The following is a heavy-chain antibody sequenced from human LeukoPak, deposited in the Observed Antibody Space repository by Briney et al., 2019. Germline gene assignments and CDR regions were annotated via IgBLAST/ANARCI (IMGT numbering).Heavy chain of an antibody. CDR3: ARELVVVPAAMRGNFDY. J-gene: IGHJ4*02. D-gene: IGHD2-2*01. CDR2: ISGSGGST. V-gene: IGHV3-23*01. CDR1: GLTFSSYA. Sequence: GGSLRLSCAASGLTFSSYAMSWVRQAPGKGLEWVSGISGSGGSTYHADSVKGRFTISRDNSKNTLYLQMNSLRAEDTAVYYCARELVVVPAAMRGNFDYWGQGTLVTVSS.